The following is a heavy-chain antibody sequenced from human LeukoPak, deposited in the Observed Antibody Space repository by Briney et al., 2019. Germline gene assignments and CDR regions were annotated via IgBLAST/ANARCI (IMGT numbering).Heavy chain of an antibody. V-gene: IGHV4-39*07. Sequence: PSETLSLTCTVSGGSISSSRYYWGWIRQPPGKGLEWIGSIYYSGTTYYNPSLKSRVTISVDTSKNQFSLRLSSVTAADTAVFYCATVIVGFTWWFDPWGQGTLVTVSS. D-gene: IGHD1-26*01. J-gene: IGHJ5*02. CDR3: ATVIVGFTWWFDP. CDR2: IYYSGTT. CDR1: GGSISSSRYY.